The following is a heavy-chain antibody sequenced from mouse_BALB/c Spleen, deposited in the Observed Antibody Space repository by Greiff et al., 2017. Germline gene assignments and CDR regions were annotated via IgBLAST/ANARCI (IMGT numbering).Heavy chain of an antibody. CDR1: GFTFSSFG. V-gene: IGHV5-17*02. CDR3: ARERTGAMDY. J-gene: IGHJ4*01. Sequence: EVQLVESGGGLVQPGGSRKLSCAASGFTFSSFGMHWVRQAPEKGLEWVAYISSGSSTIYYADTVKGRFTISRDNPKNTLFLQMTSLRSEDTAMYYCARERTGAMDYWGQGTTLTVSS. CDR2: ISSGSSTI.